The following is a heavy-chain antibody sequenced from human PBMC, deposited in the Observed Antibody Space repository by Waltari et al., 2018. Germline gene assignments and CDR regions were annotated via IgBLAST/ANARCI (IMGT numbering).Heavy chain of an antibody. J-gene: IGHJ6*03. CDR2: IIPIFGTA. CDR3: ARDYLEYYMDV. CDR1: GGTLSSYA. D-gene: IGHD1-1*01. Sequence: QVQLVQSGAEVKKPGSSVKVSCKASGGTLSSYAISWVRQAPGQGLEWMGGIIPIFGTANYAQKFQGRVTITTDESTSTAYMELSSLRSEDTAVYYCARDYLEYYMDVWGKGTTVTVSS. V-gene: IGHV1-69*05.